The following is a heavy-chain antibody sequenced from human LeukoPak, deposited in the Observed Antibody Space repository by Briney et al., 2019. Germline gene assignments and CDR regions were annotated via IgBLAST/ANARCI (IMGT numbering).Heavy chain of an antibody. J-gene: IGHJ6*02. V-gene: IGHV4-59*08. CDR3: ARYYYGMDV. CDR2: IYYSGST. Sequence: SETLSLTCTVSGGSLSGYYWSWIRQPPGKGLEWIGYIYYSGSTNYNPSLKSRLTISVDTSKNQFSLKLSSVTAADTAVYYCARYYYGMDVWGQGTTVTVSS. CDR1: GGSLSGYY.